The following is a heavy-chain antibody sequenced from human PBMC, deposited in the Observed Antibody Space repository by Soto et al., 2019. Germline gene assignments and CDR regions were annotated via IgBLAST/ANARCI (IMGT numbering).Heavy chain of an antibody. J-gene: IGHJ5*02. D-gene: IGHD5-12*01. V-gene: IGHV4-34*01. CDR1: GGSFSGYD. CDR3: ARKSYIVATINWFDP. CDR2: INHSGST. Sequence: PSETLSLTGAVYGGSFSGYDWSWIRQPPGKGLEWIGEINHSGSTNYNPSLKSRVTISVDTSKNQFSLKLSSVTAADTAVYYCARKSYIVATINWFDPLGQLTLLTVCS.